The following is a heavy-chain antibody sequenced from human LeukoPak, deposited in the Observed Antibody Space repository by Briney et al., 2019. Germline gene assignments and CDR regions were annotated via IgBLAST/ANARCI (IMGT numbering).Heavy chain of an antibody. D-gene: IGHD4-17*01. J-gene: IGHJ4*02. CDR3: ARVRDYGDYYFDY. Sequence: PGGSLRLSCAASGFTFSSYWMHWVRQAPGKGLEWVSAISGTGGSTYYADSVKGRFTISRDNSKYTLYLQMNSLTAEDTAVFYCARVRDYGDYYFDYWGQGTLVTVSS. CDR1: GFTFSSYW. CDR2: ISGTGGST. V-gene: IGHV3-23*01.